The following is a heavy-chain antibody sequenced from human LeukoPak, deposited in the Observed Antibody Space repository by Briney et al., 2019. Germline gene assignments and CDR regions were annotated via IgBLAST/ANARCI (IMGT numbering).Heavy chain of an antibody. Sequence: SETLSLTCTVSGGSINGYYWSWIRQPAGKGLEWIGRISSSGTTNYNPSLESRITVSVNTSKNQFSLRLNSVTAADTAVYYCARDGGSGSFTWGQGTLVTVSS. CDR2: ISSSGTT. D-gene: IGHD3-10*01. J-gene: IGHJ4*02. CDR1: GGSINGYY. CDR3: ARDGGSGSFT. V-gene: IGHV4-4*07.